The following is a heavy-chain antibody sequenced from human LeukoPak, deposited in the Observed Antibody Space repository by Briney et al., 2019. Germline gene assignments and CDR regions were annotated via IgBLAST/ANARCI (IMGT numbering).Heavy chain of an antibody. Sequence: PSETLSLTCTVSGGSISSYYWSWIRQPPGKGLEWIGYIYYSGSTNYNPSLKSRVTISVDTFKNQFSLKLSSVTAADTAVYYCASTYCSGGSCYWALDYWGQGTLVTVSS. D-gene: IGHD2-15*01. J-gene: IGHJ4*02. V-gene: IGHV4-59*08. CDR1: GGSISSYY. CDR2: IYYSGST. CDR3: ASTYCSGGSCYWALDY.